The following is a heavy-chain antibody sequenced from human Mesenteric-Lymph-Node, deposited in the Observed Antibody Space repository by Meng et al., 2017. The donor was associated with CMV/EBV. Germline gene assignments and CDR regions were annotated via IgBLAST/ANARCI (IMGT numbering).Heavy chain of an antibody. Sequence: ASVKVSCKASGYTFTSYAINWVRQATGQGLEWMGWMNPNSGNTGYAQKFQGRVTMTRNTSISTAYMELSSLRSEDTAVYYCAKAAAEGYYYYYYGMDVWGQGTTVTVSS. J-gene: IGHJ6*02. CDR3: AKAAAEGYYYYYYGMDV. CDR1: GYTFTSYA. D-gene: IGHD6-13*01. CDR2: MNPNSGNT. V-gene: IGHV1-8*01.